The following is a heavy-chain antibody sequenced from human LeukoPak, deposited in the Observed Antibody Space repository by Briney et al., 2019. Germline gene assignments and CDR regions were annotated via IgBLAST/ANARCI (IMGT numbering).Heavy chain of an antibody. CDR1: GGSFSGYL. J-gene: IGHJ6*02. CDR3: TRSGLTGMRKYPRADYYYYGMDV. V-gene: IGHV4-34*01. Sequence: PSETLSLTCAVPGGSFSGYLWSWLRHPPGKGLEWVGEINYNGEITNYNPSLKSRVTISVDTSKDQFSLKLTSVTAADTAVYYRTRSGLTGMRKYPRADYYYYGMDVWGQGAAVTVSS. CDR2: INYNGEIT. D-gene: IGHD2-2*02.